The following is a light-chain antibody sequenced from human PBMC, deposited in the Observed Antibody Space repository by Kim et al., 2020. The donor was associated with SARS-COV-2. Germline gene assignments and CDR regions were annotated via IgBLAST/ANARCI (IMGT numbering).Light chain of an antibody. CDR2: EVS. J-gene: IGLJ3*02. CDR3: CSYAGRV. Sequence: GSPGQSITSSCTGTSSDVGSYNLVSWYQQHPGKAPKLLIYEVSKRPSGVSNRFSGSKSGNTASLTISGLQAEDEADYYCCSYAGRVFGGGTKLTVL. CDR1: SSDVGSYNL. V-gene: IGLV2-23*02.